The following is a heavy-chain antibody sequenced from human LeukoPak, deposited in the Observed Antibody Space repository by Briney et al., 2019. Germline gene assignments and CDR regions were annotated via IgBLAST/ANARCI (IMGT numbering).Heavy chain of an antibody. J-gene: IGHJ4*02. V-gene: IGHV6-1*01. CDR3: VRVNFRVGGSGSYYYFDY. CDR1: GDSVSSNSAA. D-gene: IGHD1-26*01. Sequence: SQTLSLTCAISGDSVSSNSAAWNWIRQSPSRGLEWLGRTYYRSKWYNDYAVSVKSRITINPDTSKNQFSLQLNSVTPEDTAVYYCVRVNFRVGGSGSYYYFDYWGQGTLVTVSS. CDR2: TYYRSKWYN.